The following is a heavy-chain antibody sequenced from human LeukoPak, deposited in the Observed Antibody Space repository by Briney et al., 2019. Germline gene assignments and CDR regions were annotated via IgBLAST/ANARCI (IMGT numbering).Heavy chain of an antibody. J-gene: IGHJ4*02. Sequence: GGSLRLPCVASGFTFSDYTMNWVRQAPGKGLEWVSSIKRSDNYRYYADSVAGRFTISTDDAQSSLYLQMNSLRAEDTAIYYCARSRSRYWGQGSLVTASS. CDR1: GFTFSDYT. CDR3: ARSRSRY. V-gene: IGHV3-21*04. CDR2: IKRSDNYR. D-gene: IGHD1-26*01.